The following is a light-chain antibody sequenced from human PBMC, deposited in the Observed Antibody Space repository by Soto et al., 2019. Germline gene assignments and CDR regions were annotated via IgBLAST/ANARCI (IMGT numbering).Light chain of an antibody. CDR2: DAS. CDR3: QQYNSYARS. CDR1: QSINIW. V-gene: IGKV1-5*01. J-gene: IGKJ4*01. Sequence: DIQMTQSPSTLSASVGDRVTITCRASQSINIWLAWYQQKPGKAPKLLIYDASSLQSWVPSRFRGSTSGTEFTLTISSLQPDDFANYYCQQYNSYARSFGGGTKVEIK.